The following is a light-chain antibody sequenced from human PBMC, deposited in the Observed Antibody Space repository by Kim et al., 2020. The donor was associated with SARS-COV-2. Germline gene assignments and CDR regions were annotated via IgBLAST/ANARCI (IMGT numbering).Light chain of an antibody. CDR2: KAV. Sequence: DIQMTQSPSIVSASMGDRVTLTCRASQSISNWLVWYQQKPGKAPKLLISKAVTLESGVPSRFSGSGSGTEYTLTISSLQPDDFATYYCQQYDAYPYTFGQGTKVEI. V-gene: IGKV1-5*03. CDR3: QQYDAYPYT. J-gene: IGKJ2*01. CDR1: QSISNW.